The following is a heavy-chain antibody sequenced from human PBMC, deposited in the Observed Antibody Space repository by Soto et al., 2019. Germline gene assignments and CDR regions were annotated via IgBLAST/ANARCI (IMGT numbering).Heavy chain of an antibody. CDR1: AFSFSHYA. Sequence: LRLSCGASAFSFSHYAMHWVRQAPGKGLECVAVISYDGNIKRYADSVKGRFTISRDNSENTLYLQMNSLSPEDTAVYYCARAGYCSGGRCYSPSYYYYYGMDVWGQGTTVTVSS. V-gene: IGHV3-30-3*01. CDR3: ARAGYCSGGRCYSPSYYYYYGMDV. CDR2: ISYDGNIK. J-gene: IGHJ6*02. D-gene: IGHD2-15*01.